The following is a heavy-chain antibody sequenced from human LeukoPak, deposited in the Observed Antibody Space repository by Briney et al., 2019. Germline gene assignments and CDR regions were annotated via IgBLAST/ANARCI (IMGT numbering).Heavy chain of an antibody. CDR2: ISGSGDNT. V-gene: IGHV3-23*01. D-gene: IGHD6-19*01. CDR3: AKQSADHVWSSIDY. Sequence: GGSLRLSCAASVFTFSNSAMSWVRQARGKGREWVATISGSGDNTYYTDPAKGRFTISRDNSKSTLHLQMNSLRAEDTDVYYCAKQSADHVWSSIDYWGQGTLVTVSS. CDR1: VFTFSNSA. J-gene: IGHJ4*02.